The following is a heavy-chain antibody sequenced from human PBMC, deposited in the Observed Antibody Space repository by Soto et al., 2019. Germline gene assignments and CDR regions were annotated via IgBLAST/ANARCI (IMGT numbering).Heavy chain of an antibody. V-gene: IGHV3-33*01. CDR1: GFTFSSSG. J-gene: IGHJ4*02. CDR3: ARVRPGNYRDY. CDR2: IWYDGSKK. Sequence: QPRGSLRLSCAASGFTFSSSGMHWVRQAPGKGLEWVAIIWYDGSKKYYADSVKGRFTISRDNSKNTVYLQMNSLRAEDTAVYYCARVRPGNYRDYWGQGTLVTVSS. D-gene: IGHD3-10*01.